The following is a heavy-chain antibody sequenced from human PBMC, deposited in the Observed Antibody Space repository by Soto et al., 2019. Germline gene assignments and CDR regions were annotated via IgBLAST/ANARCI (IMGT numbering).Heavy chain of an antibody. D-gene: IGHD2-15*01. CDR1: GFTFSSYA. CDR3: AKDALIGYCSGGSCRQYYYYYMDV. Sequence: SGGSLRLSCAASGFTFSSYAMSWVRPAPGKGLEWVSAISGSGGSTYYADSVKGRFTISRDNSKNTLYLQMNSLRAEDTAVYYCAKDALIGYCSGGSCRQYYYYYMDVWGKGTTVTVSS. V-gene: IGHV3-23*01. J-gene: IGHJ6*03. CDR2: ISGSGGST.